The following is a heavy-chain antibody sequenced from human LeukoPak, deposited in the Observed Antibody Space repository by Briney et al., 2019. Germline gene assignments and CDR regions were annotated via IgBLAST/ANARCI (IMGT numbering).Heavy chain of an antibody. Sequence: PGKSLRLSCAASGFTFSSYGMHWVRQAPGKGLEWVAVISYDGSNKYYADSVKGRFTISRDNSKNTLYLQMNSLRAEDTAVYYCARDGYSSGWYSRFFDYWGQGTLVTVSS. CDR2: ISYDGSNK. V-gene: IGHV3-30*19. CDR1: GFTFSSYG. D-gene: IGHD6-19*01. CDR3: ARDGYSSGWYSRFFDY. J-gene: IGHJ4*02.